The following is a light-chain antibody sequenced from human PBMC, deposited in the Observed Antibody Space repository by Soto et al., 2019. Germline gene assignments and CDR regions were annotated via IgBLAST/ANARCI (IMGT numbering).Light chain of an antibody. CDR3: QQYEDLPRT. Sequence: DIHMTQSPSSLSASVGGRVTITCQGSHGINTYLNWYQQKPGQAPKLLIYDASNLQTGVPSRFSGSGSGTDFTFTISSLQPEDIATYYCQQYEDLPRTFGQGTKVDIK. V-gene: IGKV1-33*01. J-gene: IGKJ1*01. CDR1: HGINTY. CDR2: DAS.